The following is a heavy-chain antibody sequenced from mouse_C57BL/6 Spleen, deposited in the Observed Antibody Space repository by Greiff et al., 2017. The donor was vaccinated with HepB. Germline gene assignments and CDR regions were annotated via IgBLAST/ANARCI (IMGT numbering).Heavy chain of an antibody. J-gene: IGHJ3*01. V-gene: IGHV5-17*01. Sequence: DVMLVESGGGLVKPGGSLKLSCAASGFTFSDYGMHRVRQAREKGLECVAYISSGSCTIYYADTVKGRFSIFRDNAKNTLFLQMTSLRSEDTAMYYCARAYDYDAWFAYWGQGTLVTVSA. D-gene: IGHD2-4*01. CDR3: ARAYDYDAWFAY. CDR2: ISSGSCTI. CDR1: GFTFSDYG.